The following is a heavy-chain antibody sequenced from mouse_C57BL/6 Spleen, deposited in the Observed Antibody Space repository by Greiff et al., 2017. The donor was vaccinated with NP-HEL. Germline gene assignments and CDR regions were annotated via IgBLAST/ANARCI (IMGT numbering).Heavy chain of an antibody. CDR1: GYTFTSYW. J-gene: IGHJ2*01. CDR2: IDPSDSYT. CDR3: ARRFYYSSRGLFDY. V-gene: IGHV1-59*01. Sequence: QVQLQQPGAELVRPGTSVKLSCKASGYTFTSYWMHWVKQRPGQGLEWIGVIDPSDSYTNYNQKFKGKATLTVDTSSSTAYMQLSSLTSEDSAVYYCARRFYYSSRGLFDYWGQGTTLTVSS. D-gene: IGHD1-1*01.